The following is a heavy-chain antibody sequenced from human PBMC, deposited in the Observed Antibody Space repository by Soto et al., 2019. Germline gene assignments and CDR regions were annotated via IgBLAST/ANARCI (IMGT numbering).Heavy chain of an antibody. Sequence: GASVKVSCKASGYTFTNYGISWVRQAPGQGLEWMGWISAYNGNTKYAQKLQGRVTMTTDTSTSTAYMELRSLRSDDTAVYYCARGDHYDGSGNYPGDYWGQGTLVTVSS. CDR2: ISAYNGNT. J-gene: IGHJ4*02. CDR3: ARGDHYDGSGNYPGDY. D-gene: IGHD3-22*01. V-gene: IGHV1-18*01. CDR1: GYTFTNYG.